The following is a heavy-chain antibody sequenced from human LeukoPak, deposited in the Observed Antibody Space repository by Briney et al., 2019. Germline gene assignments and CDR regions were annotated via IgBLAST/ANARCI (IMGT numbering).Heavy chain of an antibody. CDR3: ASRISGGNDAFDI. CDR2: INSDGSST. CDR1: GFTFSSYW. D-gene: IGHD2-15*01. Sequence: PGGSLRLSCAASGFTFSSYWMHWVRQAPGKGLVWVSHINSDGSSTNYVDSVKGRFTISRDNARNTLYLQMNSLRAEDTAVYYCASRISGGNDAFDIWGQGTMVTVSS. V-gene: IGHV3-74*01. J-gene: IGHJ3*02.